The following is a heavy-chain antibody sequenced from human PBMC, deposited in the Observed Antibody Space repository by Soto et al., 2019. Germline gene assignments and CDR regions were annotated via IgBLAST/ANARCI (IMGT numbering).Heavy chain of an antibody. V-gene: IGHV3-30*18. CDR1: GFTFSSYG. D-gene: IGHD3-10*01. CDR2: ISYDGSNK. Sequence: GGSLRLSCAASGFTFSSYGMHWVRQAPGKGLEWVAVISYDGSNKYYADSVKGRFTISRDNSKNTLYLQMNSLRAEDTAAYYCAKVGIHYYGSGSYKGIDYWGQGTRVTVSS. J-gene: IGHJ4*02. CDR3: AKVGIHYYGSGSYKGIDY.